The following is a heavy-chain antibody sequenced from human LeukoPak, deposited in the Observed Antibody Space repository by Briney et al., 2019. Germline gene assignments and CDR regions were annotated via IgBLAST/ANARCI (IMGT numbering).Heavy chain of an antibody. D-gene: IGHD3-3*01. CDR2: ISHDGSNK. Sequence: GRSLRLSCAASGFTFSSYGMHWVRQAPGKGLQWVALISHDGSNKYYADSVRGRFTISRDNSKNTLYLQMTSLRAEDTAVYYCARDLLTRCWGQGTLVTVSS. CDR1: GFTFSSYG. CDR3: ARDLLTRC. J-gene: IGHJ4*02. V-gene: IGHV3-30*03.